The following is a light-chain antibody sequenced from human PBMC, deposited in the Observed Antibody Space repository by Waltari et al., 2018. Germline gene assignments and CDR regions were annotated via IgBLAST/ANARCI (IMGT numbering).Light chain of an antibody. Sequence: QSVLTQPPSVSGAPGTRVSISCPGSTSNIGAGYHVHWYQQGPGKAPKLIIYGTNTRPLGVPDRFFGSQYGTSASLAIIGLQAEDEGDYYCQSYDTTLSVVFGGGTKLTV. J-gene: IGLJ2*01. CDR2: GTN. V-gene: IGLV1-40*01. CDR3: QSYDTTLSVV. CDR1: TSNIGAGYH.